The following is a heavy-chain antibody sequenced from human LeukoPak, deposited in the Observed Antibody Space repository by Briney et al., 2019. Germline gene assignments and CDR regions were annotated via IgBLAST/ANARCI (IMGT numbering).Heavy chain of an antibody. Sequence: GGSPRLSCAASGFTFNNYAMNWVRQAPGKGLEWVSSISGGEATYYADSAKGRFTISRDNSQNTLYLQMNSLRAEDTAVYYCARDYADYVGYFFFDYWGQGTLVTVSS. CDR1: GFTFNNYA. J-gene: IGHJ4*02. V-gene: IGHV3-23*01. D-gene: IGHD4-17*01. CDR3: ARDYADYVGYFFFDY. CDR2: ISGGEAT.